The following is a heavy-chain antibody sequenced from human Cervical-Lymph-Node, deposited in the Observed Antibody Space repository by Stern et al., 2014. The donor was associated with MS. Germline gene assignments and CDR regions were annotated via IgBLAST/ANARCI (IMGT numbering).Heavy chain of an antibody. CDR2: LPWDDDK. Sequence: QVTLRESGPTLVKPTQTLTLTCSFSGFSLSSNGVGVGWIRQPPGKALEWLALLPWDDDKRYSPFLKSRLTITKDTSKNQVVLTVTNMDPVDTATYYCAHTDYSSALQDAFDVWGQGTVVTVSS. D-gene: IGHD6-19*01. J-gene: IGHJ3*01. CDR1: GFSLSSNGVG. CDR3: AHTDYSSALQDAFDV. V-gene: IGHV2-5*02.